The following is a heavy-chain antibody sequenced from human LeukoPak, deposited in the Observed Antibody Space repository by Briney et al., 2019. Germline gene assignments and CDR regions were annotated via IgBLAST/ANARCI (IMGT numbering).Heavy chain of an antibody. Sequence: GASVKVSCKASGYTFTSYDINWVRHATGQGLEWMGWMNPNSGNTGYAQKFQGRVTMTRNTSISTAYMELSSLRSEDTAVYYCAKELGVRGLGRPFDYWGQGTLVTVSS. CDR1: GYTFTSYD. J-gene: IGHJ4*02. CDR2: MNPNSGNT. D-gene: IGHD3-10*01. V-gene: IGHV1-8*01. CDR3: AKELGVRGLGRPFDY.